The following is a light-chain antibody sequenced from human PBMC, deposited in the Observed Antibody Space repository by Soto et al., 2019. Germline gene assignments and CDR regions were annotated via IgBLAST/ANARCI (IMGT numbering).Light chain of an antibody. Sequence: IELTQSPATLSLSPGETATLSCMASQNVDKFLAWYQQRPGQPPRLLIFDSSNRATGVPVRFSGSGSGTVFTLTIGSLEPEDSAVYYCQQQKNWPPITFGQGTRLEIK. J-gene: IGKJ5*01. CDR3: QQQKNWPPIT. CDR1: QNVDKF. CDR2: DSS. V-gene: IGKV3-11*01.